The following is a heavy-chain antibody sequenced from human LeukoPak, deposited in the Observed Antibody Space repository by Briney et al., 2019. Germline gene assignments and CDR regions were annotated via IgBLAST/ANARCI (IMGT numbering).Heavy chain of an antibody. V-gene: IGHV4-39*07. CDR1: GGSISSGDHY. CDR3: ARGHAWIQLWLTYYFDY. J-gene: IGHJ4*02. D-gene: IGHD5-18*01. Sequence: PSETLSLTCTVSGGSISSGDHYWSWIRQPPGKGLEWIGEINHSGSTNYNPSLKSRVTISVDTSKNQFSLKLSSVTAADTAVYYCARGHAWIQLWLTYYFDYWGREPWSPSPQ. CDR2: INHSGST.